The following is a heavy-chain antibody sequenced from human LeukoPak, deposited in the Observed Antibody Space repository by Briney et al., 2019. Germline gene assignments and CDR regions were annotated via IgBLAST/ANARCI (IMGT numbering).Heavy chain of an antibody. V-gene: IGHV4-34*01. CDR3: ARGAYSNYGIDY. J-gene: IGHJ4*02. D-gene: IGHD4-11*01. CDR2: INHSGST. CDR1: GGSFSGYY. Sequence: SETLSLTCAVYGGSFSGYYWSWIRQPPGKGLEWIGEINHSGSTNYNPSLKSRVTISVDTSKNQFSLKLSSVTAADPAVYYWARGAYSNYGIDYWGQGTLVTVSS.